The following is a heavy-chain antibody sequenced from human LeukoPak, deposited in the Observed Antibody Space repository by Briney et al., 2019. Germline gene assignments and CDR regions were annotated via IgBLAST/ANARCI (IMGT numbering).Heavy chain of an antibody. CDR1: GFTFSNYA. Sequence: GGSLRLSCAASGFTFSNYAMSWVRQAPGKGLEWVSGISGSGGNTHYVDPVKGRFTISRDNSKNTLYLQMNSLRAEDTAVYYCAKYPYSYQLVSSSFDNWGQGTLVTVSS. J-gene: IGHJ4*02. CDR3: AKYPYSYQLVSSSFDN. CDR2: ISGSGGNT. D-gene: IGHD2-2*01. V-gene: IGHV3-23*01.